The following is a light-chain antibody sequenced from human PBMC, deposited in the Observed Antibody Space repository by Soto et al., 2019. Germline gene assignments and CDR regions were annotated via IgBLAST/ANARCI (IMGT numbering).Light chain of an antibody. Sequence: QSALTQPASVSGSPGQWITISCTGTSSDVGGYNDVSWYQHHPGKAPKLMIYDVSNRPSGVSNRFSGSKSGNTASLTISGLQAEDEGDYYFSAYTSGSTVVFGGGSKLTVL. J-gene: IGLJ2*01. CDR2: DVS. CDR1: SSDVGGYND. CDR3: SAYTSGSTVV. V-gene: IGLV2-14*03.